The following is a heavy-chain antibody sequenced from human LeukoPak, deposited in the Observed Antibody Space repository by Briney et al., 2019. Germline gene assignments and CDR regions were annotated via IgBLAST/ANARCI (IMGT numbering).Heavy chain of an antibody. CDR2: IYYSGIT. V-gene: IGHV4-59*11. Sequence: PSETLSLTCTVSGGSFSSHYWSWIRQPPGKGLEWIGYIYYSGITNYNPSLKSRVTISVDTSKNQFSLKLSAVTAADTAVYYCARAGGWGYCSSTSCYTDFDYWGQGTLVTVSS. D-gene: IGHD2-2*01. CDR1: GGSFSSHY. J-gene: IGHJ4*02. CDR3: ARAGGWGYCSSTSCYTDFDY.